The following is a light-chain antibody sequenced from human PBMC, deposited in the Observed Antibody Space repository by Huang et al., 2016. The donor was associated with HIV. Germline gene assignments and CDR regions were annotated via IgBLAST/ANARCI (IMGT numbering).Light chain of an antibody. CDR2: STS. CDR1: QSISIY. Sequence: DIQMTQSPSSLSSSVGDRVTISCRASQSISIYLNWYHQRPGKAPKLLIYSTSNVQSGVPSRFSGSGSWTNFTLTISSLQPEDCATYYCQQSYSTPRMYTFGQGTKLEIK. CDR3: QQSYSTPRMYT. J-gene: IGKJ2*01. V-gene: IGKV1-39*01.